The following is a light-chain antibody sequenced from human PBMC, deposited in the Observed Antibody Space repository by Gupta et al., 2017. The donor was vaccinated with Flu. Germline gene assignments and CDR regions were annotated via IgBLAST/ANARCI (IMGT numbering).Light chain of an antibody. CDR3: QQAHIYPLT. CDR2: SIS. CDR1: QSVLSW. Sequence: PSSLSSLLGDPFTITCRASQSVLSWLVWYQQKPGKAPKLLIHSISTLQTGVPPRFSGSGSDTDFTLTISSLQPEDFATYFCQQAHIYPLTFGGGTTVEI. V-gene: IGKV1-12*01. J-gene: IGKJ4*01.